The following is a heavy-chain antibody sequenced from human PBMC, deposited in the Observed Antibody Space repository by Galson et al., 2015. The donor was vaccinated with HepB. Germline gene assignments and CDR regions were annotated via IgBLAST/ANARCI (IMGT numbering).Heavy chain of an antibody. V-gene: IGHV3-66*02. CDR3: ARDWSYYDSSGQNDAFDI. J-gene: IGHJ3*02. Sequence: LRLSCAASGFTVSSNYMSWVRQAPGKGLEWVSVIYSGGSTYYADSVKGRFTISRDNSKNTLYLQMNSLRAEDTAVYYCARDWSYYDSSGQNDAFDIWGQGTMVTVSS. CDR2: IYSGGST. D-gene: IGHD3-22*01. CDR1: GFTVSSNY.